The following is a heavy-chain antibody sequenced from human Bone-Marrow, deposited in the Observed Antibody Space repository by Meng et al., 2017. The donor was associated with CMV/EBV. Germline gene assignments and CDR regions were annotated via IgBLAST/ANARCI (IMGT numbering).Heavy chain of an antibody. CDR2: FDPEDGET. D-gene: IGHD3-16*01. J-gene: IGHJ5*02. Sequence: ASVKVSCKVSGYTLTELSMHWVRQAPGKGLEWMGGFDPEDGETIYAQKFQGRVTMTEDTSTDAAYMELSSLRSEDTAVYYCATTGEPKAYGRWFDPWGQGTLVTVSS. CDR3: ATTGEPKAYGRWFDP. CDR1: GYTLTELS. V-gene: IGHV1-24*01.